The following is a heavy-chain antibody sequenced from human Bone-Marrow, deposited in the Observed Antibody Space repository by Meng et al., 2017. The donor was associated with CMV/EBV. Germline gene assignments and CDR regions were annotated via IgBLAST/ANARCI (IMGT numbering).Heavy chain of an antibody. CDR2: IIPIFGTA. Sequence: SVKVSCKASGGTFSSYAISWVRQAPGQGLEWMGGIIPIFGTANYAQKFQGRVTITTDESTSTAYMELSSLRSEDTAVYYCARDNGIVVVPAASLYYGMDVWGKGTTVTVSS. J-gene: IGHJ6*04. V-gene: IGHV1-69*05. D-gene: IGHD2-2*01. CDR1: GGTFSSYA. CDR3: ARDNGIVVVPAASLYYGMDV.